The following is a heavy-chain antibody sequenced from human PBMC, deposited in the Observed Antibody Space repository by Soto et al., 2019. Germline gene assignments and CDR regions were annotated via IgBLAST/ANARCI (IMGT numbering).Heavy chain of an antibody. CDR2: IYHSGCT. CDR1: SGSVSSSDW. CDR3: ALRCSSYYYTHA. Sequence: QVQLQESGPGLVKPAGTLSLTCAVSSGSVSSSDWWSWVRQPPGKGLEWIGEIYHSGCTIYNPSPKCRVTISVAASKNRFSLKLSSVTAAVPAIYYCALRCSSYYYTHAWGKRTTVTVSS. J-gene: IGHJ6*03. V-gene: IGHV4-4*02. D-gene: IGHD2-15*01.